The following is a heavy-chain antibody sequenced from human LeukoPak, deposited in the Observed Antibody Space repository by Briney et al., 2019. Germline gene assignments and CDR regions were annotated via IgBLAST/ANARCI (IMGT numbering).Heavy chain of an antibody. V-gene: IGHV3-23*01. CDR3: AKRAPVAAAGTGRYFDY. CDR2: ISGSGGST. Sequence: PGGSLRLSCAASGFTFSSYAMSWVRQAPGKGLEWVSAISGSGGSTYYADSVKGRFTLSRDNSKNTLCLQMNSLRAEDTAVYYCAKRAPVAAAGTGRYFDYWGQGTLVTVSS. CDR1: GFTFSSYA. J-gene: IGHJ4*02. D-gene: IGHD1/OR15-1a*01.